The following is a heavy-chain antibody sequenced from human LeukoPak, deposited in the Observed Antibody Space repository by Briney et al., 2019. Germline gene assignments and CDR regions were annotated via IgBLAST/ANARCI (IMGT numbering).Heavy chain of an antibody. Sequence: PSETLSLTCAVYGGSFSGYYWSWIRQPPGKGLEWIGEINHSGSTNYNPSLKSRVTISVDTSKNQFSLKLSSVTAADTAVYYCATRGWRWLQHFDYWGQGTLVTISS. CDR1: GGSFSGYY. CDR2: INHSGST. D-gene: IGHD5-24*01. J-gene: IGHJ4*02. CDR3: ATRGWRWLQHFDY. V-gene: IGHV4-34*01.